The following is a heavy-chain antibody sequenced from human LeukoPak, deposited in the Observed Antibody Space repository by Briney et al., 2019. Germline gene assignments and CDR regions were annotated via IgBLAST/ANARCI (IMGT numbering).Heavy chain of an antibody. J-gene: IGHJ1*01. CDR3: AKEIYGDSTGGRFQH. CDR1: GFTFSSYA. Sequence: GGSLRLSCAASGFTFSSYAMSWVRQAPGKGPEWVSAISGSGGSTYYADSVKGRFTISRDNSKNTLYLQMKSLRAEDTAVYYCAKEIYGDSTGGRFQHWGQGTLVTVSS. V-gene: IGHV3-23*01. D-gene: IGHD4-17*01. CDR2: ISGSGGST.